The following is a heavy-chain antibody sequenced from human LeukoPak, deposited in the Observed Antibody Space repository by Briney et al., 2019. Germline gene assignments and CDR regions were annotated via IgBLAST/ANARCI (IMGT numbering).Heavy chain of an antibody. CDR1: GFTFTTYW. CDR2: INSEGSTT. D-gene: IGHD3-22*01. CDR3: ARGYYDRNEGGNEY. V-gene: IGHV3-74*01. Sequence: GGSLRPSCAASGFTFTTYWMHWVRQAPGKGLVWISRINSEGSTTDYADSVKGRFTISRDNAKNTLYLQMNSLRAEDTAVYYCARGYYDRNEGGNEYWGQGTLVTVSS. J-gene: IGHJ4*02.